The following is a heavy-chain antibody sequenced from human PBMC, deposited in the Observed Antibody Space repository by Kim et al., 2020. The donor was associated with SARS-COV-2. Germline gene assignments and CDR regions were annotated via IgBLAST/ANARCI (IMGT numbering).Heavy chain of an antibody. V-gene: IGHV3-21*01. CDR3: ARIPRLRYFDWLPDYYYYYGMDV. CDR2: ISSSSSYI. CDR1: GFTFSSYS. Sequence: GGSLRLSCAASGFTFSSYSMNWVRQAPGKGLEWVSSISSSSSYIYYADSVKGRFTISRDNAKNSLYLQMNSLRAEDTAVYYCARIPRLRYFDWLPDYYYYYGMDVWGQGTTVTVSS. D-gene: IGHD3-9*01. J-gene: IGHJ6*02.